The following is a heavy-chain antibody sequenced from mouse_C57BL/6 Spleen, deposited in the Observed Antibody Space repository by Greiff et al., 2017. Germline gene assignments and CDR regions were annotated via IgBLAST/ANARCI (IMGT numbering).Heavy chain of an antibody. CDR3: ARNFITTVVEAYYYAMDY. CDR2: IWTGGGT. Sequence: QVQLKESGPGLVAPSQSLSITCTVSGFSLTSYAISWVRQPPGKGLEWLGVIWTGGGTNYNSALKSRLSISKDNSKSQVFLKMNSLQTDDTARYYCARNFITTVVEAYYYAMDYWGQGTSVTVSS. J-gene: IGHJ4*01. V-gene: IGHV2-9-1*01. D-gene: IGHD1-1*01. CDR1: GFSLTSYA.